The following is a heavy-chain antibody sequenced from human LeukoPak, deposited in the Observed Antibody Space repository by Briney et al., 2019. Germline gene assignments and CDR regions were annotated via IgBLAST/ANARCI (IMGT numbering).Heavy chain of an antibody. CDR2: ISGSGGST. D-gene: IGHD4-17*01. J-gene: IGHJ4*02. CDR3: AILITSVTTTSDTFDY. V-gene: IGHV3-23*01. CDR1: GFTFSSYG. Sequence: GGTLILSCAASGFTFSSYGMSWVRQAPGKGLEWVSAISGSGGSTYYADSVKGRFTISRDNSKNTLYLQMNSLRAEDTAVYYCAILITSVTTTSDTFDYWGQGTLVTVSS.